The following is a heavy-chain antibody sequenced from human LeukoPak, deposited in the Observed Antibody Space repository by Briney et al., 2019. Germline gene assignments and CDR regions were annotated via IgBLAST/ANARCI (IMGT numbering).Heavy chain of an antibody. D-gene: IGHD3-22*01. CDR3: AILFYYYDSSSRKVGY. J-gene: IGHJ4*02. V-gene: IGHV3-21*04. CDR2: ISTSSSYI. Sequence: GGSLRLSCAASGFTFSDYWMSWVRQAPGKGLEWVSSISTSSSYIYYTDSVKGRFTISRDNAKNSLYLQMNSLRAEDTAVYYCAILFYYYDSSSRKVGYWGQGTLVTVSS. CDR1: GFTFSDYW.